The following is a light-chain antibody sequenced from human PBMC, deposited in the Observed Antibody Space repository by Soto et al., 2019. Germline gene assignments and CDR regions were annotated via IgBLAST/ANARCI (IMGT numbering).Light chain of an antibody. CDR3: QQRATWPPGFT. J-gene: IGKJ3*01. V-gene: IGKV3-11*01. Sequence: EIVLTQSLATLSLSPGEKATLSCRASQSVSRYLAWYQQKPGQAPRLLIYDASNRATGIPARFSGSGSGTDFTLTISSLEPDDFAVYFCQQRATWPPGFTFGPGT. CDR1: QSVSRY. CDR2: DAS.